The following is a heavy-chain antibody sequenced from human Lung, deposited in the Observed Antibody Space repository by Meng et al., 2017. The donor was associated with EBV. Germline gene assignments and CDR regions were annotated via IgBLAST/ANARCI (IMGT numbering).Heavy chain of an antibody. J-gene: IGHJ4*02. CDR2: IIPILGIA. CDR1: GGTFSSYT. D-gene: IGHD5-24*01. V-gene: IGHV1-69*08. CDR3: ARERPGGMATTPYFDY. Sequence: QVQLVQSWAAGKNPGSSVTVSCKASGGTFSSYTISWVRQAPGQGLEWMGRIIPILGIANYAQKFQGRVTITADKSTSTAYMELSSLRSEDTAVYYCARERPGGMATTPYFDYWGQGTLVTVSS.